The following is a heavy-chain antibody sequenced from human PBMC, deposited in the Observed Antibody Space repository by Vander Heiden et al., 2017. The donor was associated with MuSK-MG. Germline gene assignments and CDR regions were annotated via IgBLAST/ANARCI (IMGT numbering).Heavy chain of an antibody. V-gene: IGHV1-69*02. CDR3: ARGGAVRGAFFDY. J-gene: IGHJ4*02. D-gene: IGHD3-10*01. CDR2: IIPILGIA. Sequence: QVQLVQSGAEVKKPGSSVKVSCKASGGTFSSYTISWVGQAPGQGLEWMGRIIPILGIANYAQKFQGRVTITADKSTSTAYMELNSLRSEDTAVYYCARGGAVRGAFFDYWGQGTLVTVSS. CDR1: GGTFSSYT.